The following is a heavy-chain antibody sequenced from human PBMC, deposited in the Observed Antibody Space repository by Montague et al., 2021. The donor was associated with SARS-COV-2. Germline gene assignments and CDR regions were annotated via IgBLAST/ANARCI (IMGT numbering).Heavy chain of an antibody. V-gene: IGHV4-4*02. CDR3: ARLSSDIGGYFWFDP. CDR1: GGSISSGTW. J-gene: IGHJ5*02. CDR2: IPHSGGT. D-gene: IGHD1-26*01. Sequence: SETLSLTCAVYGGSISSGTWWTWVRQPPGKGLEWIGEIPHSGGTNYNPSLKSRVTISVDKSKNQFSLNLNSVTAADTAVYYCARLSSDIGGYFWFDPWGQGTLVSVSS.